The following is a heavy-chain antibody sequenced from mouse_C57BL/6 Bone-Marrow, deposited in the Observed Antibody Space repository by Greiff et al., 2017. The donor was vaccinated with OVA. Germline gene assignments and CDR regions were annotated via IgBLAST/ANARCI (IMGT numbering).Heavy chain of an antibody. D-gene: IGHD2-5*01. CDR2: IHPNSGST. CDR3: ARPIYSNYFDY. V-gene: IGHV1-64*01. Sequence: QVQLQQPGAELVKPGASVKLSCKASGYTFTSYWMHWVKQRPGQGLEWIGMIHPNSGSTNYNEKFKSKATLTVDKSSSTAYMQLSRLTSDDSAVYYCARPIYSNYFDYWGQGTTLTVSS. J-gene: IGHJ2*01. CDR1: GYTFTSYW.